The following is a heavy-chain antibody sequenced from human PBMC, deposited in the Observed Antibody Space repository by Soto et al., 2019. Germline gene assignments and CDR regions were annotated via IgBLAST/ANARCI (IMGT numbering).Heavy chain of an antibody. V-gene: IGHV3-23*01. CDR3: AIEISDVSGGRLYYGMDV. J-gene: IGHJ6*02. CDR2: ISGSGGST. CDR1: GCTFSSYA. D-gene: IGHD2-15*01. Sequence: GGTLSLPCAASGCTFSSYAMSWVRQAPGKGLEWVSAISGSGGSTYYADSVKGRFTISRDNSKNTLYLQMNSLRAEDTAAYYCAIEISDVSGGRLYYGMDVLGQGTTVTVSS.